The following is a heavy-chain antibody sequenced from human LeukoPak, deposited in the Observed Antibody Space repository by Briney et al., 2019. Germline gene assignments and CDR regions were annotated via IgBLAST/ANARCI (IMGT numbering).Heavy chain of an antibody. CDR1: GGSISSYY. CDR3: ARCSSSSGVVID. V-gene: IGHV4-59*01. J-gene: IGHJ4*02. Sequence: SETLSLTCTVSGGSISSYYWSWIRQPPGKGLEGIGYIYYSGSTNYNPSLKSRVTISVDTSKNQFSLKLSSVTAADTAVYYCARCSSSSGVVIDWGQGTLVTVSS. CDR2: IYYSGST. D-gene: IGHD6-6*01.